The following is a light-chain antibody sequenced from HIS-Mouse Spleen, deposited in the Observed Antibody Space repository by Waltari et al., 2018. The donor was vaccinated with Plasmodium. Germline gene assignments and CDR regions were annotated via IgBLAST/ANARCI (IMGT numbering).Light chain of an antibody. CDR2: KVS. J-gene: IGKJ1*01. CDR3: MQGTHLLGT. Sequence: DVVMTQSPLSLPVTLGQAASMSCRSSESLVHSDGYTYWNWFEQRPGQSPRRLSYKVSRRYSGVPDRFSGSGSGPDVSLNISRVEAGDVGVYFCMQGTHLLGTFGQGTNVEIK. CDR1: ESLVHSDGYTY. V-gene: IGKV2-30*02.